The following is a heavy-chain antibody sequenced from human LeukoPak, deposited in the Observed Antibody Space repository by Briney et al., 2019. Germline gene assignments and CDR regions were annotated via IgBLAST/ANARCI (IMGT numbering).Heavy chain of an antibody. V-gene: IGHV3-23*01. CDR2: VTSSGGST. Sequence: GGSLRLSCAAPGFNFRSFSMTWVRQAPGKGLEWVSTVTSSGGSTYYADSVKGRFTNSRDNSKNTLYLQMSSLRAEDTAVYYCAKTMGAIDHDYWGQGTLVTVSS. J-gene: IGHJ4*02. CDR1: GFNFRSFS. CDR3: AKTMGAIDHDY. D-gene: IGHD1-26*01.